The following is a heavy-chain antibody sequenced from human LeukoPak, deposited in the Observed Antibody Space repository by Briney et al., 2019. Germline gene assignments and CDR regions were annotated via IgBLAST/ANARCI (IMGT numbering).Heavy chain of an antibody. CDR1: GFTFRSNW. Sequence: PGGSLRLSCAASGFTFRSNWMSWLRQAPGKGLEWVTNIDPAGSGQYYVDSVKGRFTISRDNAKNSLYLQMNSLSAADTAVYYCAKERCSSTICSDDYWGQGTLVTVSS. CDR2: IDPAGSGQ. J-gene: IGHJ4*02. V-gene: IGHV3-7*03. D-gene: IGHD2-2*01. CDR3: AKERCSSTICSDDY.